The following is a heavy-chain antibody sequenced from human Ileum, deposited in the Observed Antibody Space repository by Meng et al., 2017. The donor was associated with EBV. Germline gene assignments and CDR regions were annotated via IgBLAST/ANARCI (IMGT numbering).Heavy chain of an antibody. D-gene: IGHD6-13*01. V-gene: IGHV3-74*01. CDR1: GFTFSSYW. J-gene: IGHJ1*01. CDR2: IYSDGSRT. CDR3: ARGSYSSSWYGSESVQQ. Sequence: EVQLVESGGGSVQPGGSLRPSCAASGFTFSSYWMHWVRQAPGKGLVWVSRIYSDGSRTSYADSVKGRFTISRDNAKNTLYLQMNSLRAEDTAVYYCARGSYSSSWYGSESVQQWGQGTLGNVSS.